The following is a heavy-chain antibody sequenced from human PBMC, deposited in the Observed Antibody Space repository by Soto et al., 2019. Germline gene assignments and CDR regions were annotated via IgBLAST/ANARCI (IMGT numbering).Heavy chain of an antibody. V-gene: IGHV4-61*01. J-gene: IGHJ5*02. CDR1: GGSVSSGSYY. CDR2: IYYSGST. CDR3: ARAPRITMIVNWFDP. D-gene: IGHD3-22*01. Sequence: SEALSLTCTVSGGSVSSGSYYWSWIRQPPGKGLEWIGYIYYSGSTNYNPSFKSRVTISVDTSKNQFSLKLSSVTAADTAVYYCARAPRITMIVNWFDPWGQGTLVTVSS.